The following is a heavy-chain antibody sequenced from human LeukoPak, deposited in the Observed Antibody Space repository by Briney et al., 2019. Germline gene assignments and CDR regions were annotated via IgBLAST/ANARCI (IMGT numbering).Heavy chain of an antibody. CDR2: MNPNSGNT. D-gene: IGHD3-10*01. J-gene: IGHJ4*02. CDR3: ARGQKSALTYGSGTYAYYFDY. V-gene: IGHV1-8*01. Sequence: ASVNVSCKASGYTFTSYYIKWVRQASGQALEGMGWMNPNSGNTGYAQKFQGRVTMTRNTSISTAYMELSSLRSEDTAVYYCARGQKSALTYGSGTYAYYFDYWGQGTLVTVSS. CDR1: GYTFTSYY.